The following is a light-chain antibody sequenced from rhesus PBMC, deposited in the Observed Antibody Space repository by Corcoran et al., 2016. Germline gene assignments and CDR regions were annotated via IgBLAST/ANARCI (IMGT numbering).Light chain of an antibody. CDR3: QQYYSMPPT. Sequence: DIQMTQSPSSLSTSVGDRVTITCRASQGITNDLVWYQQKPGESPKLLIYEASRLQSGIPSRFSGSGSGTDFTLTISSLQSEDFATYFCQQYYSMPPTFGQGTKVETK. V-gene: IGKV1-25*01. J-gene: IGKJ1*01. CDR2: EAS. CDR1: QGITND.